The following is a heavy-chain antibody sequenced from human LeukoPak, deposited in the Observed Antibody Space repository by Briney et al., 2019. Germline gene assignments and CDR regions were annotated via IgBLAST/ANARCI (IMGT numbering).Heavy chain of an antibody. CDR1: GYTFTGYY. V-gene: IGHV1-2*02. CDR3: ARDLVVPAAYFDY. J-gene: IGHJ4*02. CDR2: INPNSGGT. Sequence: GASVKVSCKASGYTFTGYYMHWVRQAPGQGLEWMGWINPNSGGTNYAQKFQGRVTMTRDTSISTAYMELSRLRSDDMAVYYCARDLVVPAAYFDYWGQGTLVTVSS. D-gene: IGHD2-2*01.